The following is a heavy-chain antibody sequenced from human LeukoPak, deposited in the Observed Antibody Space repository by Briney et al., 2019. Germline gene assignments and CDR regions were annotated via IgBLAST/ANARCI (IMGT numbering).Heavy chain of an antibody. J-gene: IGHJ4*02. CDR2: MNPNSGNT. D-gene: IGHD3-16*02. CDR3: ARVGGVMVRRKYYFDY. V-gene: IGHV1-8*01. CDR1: GYTFTSYD. Sequence: ASVKVSCKASGYTFTSYDTNWVRQATGQGLEWMGWMNPNSGNTGYAQKFQGRVTMTRNTSISTAYMELSSLASEDTAVYYCARVGGVMVRRKYYFDYWGQGTLVTVSS.